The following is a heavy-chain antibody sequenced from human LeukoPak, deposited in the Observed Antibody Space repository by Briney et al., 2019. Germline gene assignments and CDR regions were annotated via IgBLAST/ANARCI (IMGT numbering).Heavy chain of an antibody. CDR1: GFTFSSYS. D-gene: IGHD7-27*01. J-gene: IGHJ6*03. CDR2: ISSSSSYI. CDR3: ARLGIIYYYYYYMDV. V-gene: IGHV3-21*01. Sequence: AGGSLRLSCAASGFTFSSYSMNWVRQAPGKGLEWVSSISSSSSYIYYADSVKGRFTISRDNAKNSLYLQMNSLRAEDTAVYYCARLGIIYYYYYYMDVWGKGTTVTVSS.